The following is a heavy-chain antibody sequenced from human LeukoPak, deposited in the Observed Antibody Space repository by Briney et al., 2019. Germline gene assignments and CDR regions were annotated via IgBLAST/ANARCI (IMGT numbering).Heavy chain of an antibody. J-gene: IGHJ4*02. CDR1: GYTFTGYY. V-gene: IGHV1-2*02. CDR3: TRAPNTSGYLLSD. CDR2: IKSDSGGT. D-gene: IGHD6-19*01. Sequence: ASVKVSCKASGYTFTGYYMHWVRQAPGQGLEWMGWIKSDSGGTNYAQKFQGRVTMTRDTSISTAYMEASSLRSDDTATYYCTRAPNTSGYLLSDWGQGTLVTVSS.